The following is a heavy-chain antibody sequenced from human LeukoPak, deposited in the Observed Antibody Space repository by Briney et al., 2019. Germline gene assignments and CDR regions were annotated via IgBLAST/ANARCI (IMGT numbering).Heavy chain of an antibody. Sequence: ASVKVSCKASGYTFTSYGISWVRQAPGQGLEWMGWISAYNGNTNYAQKLQGRVTMTTDTSTSTAYMELRSLRSDDTAVYYCARAYGSGSLPHGSWDYWGQGTLVTVSS. CDR2: ISAYNGNT. V-gene: IGHV1-18*01. D-gene: IGHD3-10*01. CDR3: ARAYGSGSLPHGSWDY. J-gene: IGHJ4*02. CDR1: GYTFTSYG.